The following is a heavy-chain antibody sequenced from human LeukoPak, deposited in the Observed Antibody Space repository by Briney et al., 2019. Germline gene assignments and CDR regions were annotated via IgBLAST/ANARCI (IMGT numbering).Heavy chain of an antibody. D-gene: IGHD6-19*01. V-gene: IGHV4-59*01. CDR3: ARDGGIAVAGTWWFDP. CDR2: IYYSGST. J-gene: IGHJ5*02. CDR1: GGSISSYY. Sequence: SETLSLTCTVSGGSISSYYWSWIRQPPGKGLEWIGYIYYSGSTNYNPSLKSRVTISVDTSKNQFSLKLSSVTAADTAVYCCARDGGIAVAGTWWFDPWGQGTLVTVSS.